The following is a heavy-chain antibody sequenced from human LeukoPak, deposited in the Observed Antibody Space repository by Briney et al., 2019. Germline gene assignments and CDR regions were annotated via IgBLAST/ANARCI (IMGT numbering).Heavy chain of an antibody. V-gene: IGHV3-74*03. D-gene: IGHD1-26*01. J-gene: IGHJ6*04. Sequence: GGSLRLSCEGSGFTFSTSWMHWVRQAPGKGLVWVSRIDSDGSRITYADSVKGRFTISRDNAKNTVYLQMNSLRAEDTAVYYCARAGAGGSYDVWGKGTTVTVSS. CDR1: GFTFSTSW. CDR3: ARAGAGGSYDV. CDR2: IDSDGSRI.